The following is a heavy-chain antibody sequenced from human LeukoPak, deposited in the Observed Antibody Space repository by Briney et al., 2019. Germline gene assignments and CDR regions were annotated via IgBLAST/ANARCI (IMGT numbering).Heavy chain of an antibody. Sequence: SETLSLTCTVSGGSISSYYWSWIRQPPGKGLEWIGYIYYSGSTNFNPSLKSRVTISVDTSKSQFSLKLSSVTAADMAVYYCARDRGYSDYWGQGTLVTVSS. CDR1: GGSISSYY. J-gene: IGHJ4*02. CDR2: IYYSGST. V-gene: IGHV4-59*01. CDR3: ARDRGYSDY.